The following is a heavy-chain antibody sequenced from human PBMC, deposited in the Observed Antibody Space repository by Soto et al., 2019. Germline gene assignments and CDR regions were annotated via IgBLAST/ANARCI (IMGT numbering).Heavy chain of an antibody. D-gene: IGHD3-3*01. V-gene: IGHV3-23*01. CDR2: ISGSGGST. Sequence: GGSLRLSCAASGFTFSSYAMSWVRQAPGKGLEWVSAISGSGGSTYYADSAKGRFTISRDNSKNTLYLQMNSLRAEDTAVYYCANMGITIFGVVIIVDAFDIWGQGTMVTVSS. CDR3: ANMGITIFGVVIIVDAFDI. J-gene: IGHJ3*02. CDR1: GFTFSSYA.